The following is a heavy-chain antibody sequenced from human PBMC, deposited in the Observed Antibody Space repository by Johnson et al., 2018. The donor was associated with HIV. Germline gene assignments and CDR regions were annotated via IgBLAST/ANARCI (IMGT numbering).Heavy chain of an antibody. CDR3: ARGPSVVTLHAFDL. CDR2: IRHDGNNK. J-gene: IGHJ3*01. V-gene: IGHV3-30*02. Sequence: QVQLVESGGGLIQPGGSLRLSCAASGFTVSSNYMSWVRQAPGKGLEWVAFIRHDGNNKDYADSVKGRFTISRNNSKNTLYLQMNSLRTGDTAVYYCARGPSVVTLHAFDLWGQGTLVTVSS. CDR1: GFTVSSNY. D-gene: IGHD4-23*01.